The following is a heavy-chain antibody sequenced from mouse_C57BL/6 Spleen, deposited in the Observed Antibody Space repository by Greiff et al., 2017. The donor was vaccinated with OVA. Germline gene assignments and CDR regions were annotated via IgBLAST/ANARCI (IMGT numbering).Heavy chain of an antibody. CDR2: IDPSDSYT. J-gene: IGHJ4*01. CDR3: ARGAAQAYYYAMDY. CDR1: GYTFTSYW. V-gene: IGHV1-50*01. D-gene: IGHD3-2*02. Sequence: VKLQQPGAELVKPGASVKLSCKASGYTFTSYWMQWVKQRPGQGLEWIGEIDPSDSYTNYNQKFKGKATLTVDTSSSTAYMQLSSLTSEDSAVYYCARGAAQAYYYAMDYWGQGTSVTVSS.